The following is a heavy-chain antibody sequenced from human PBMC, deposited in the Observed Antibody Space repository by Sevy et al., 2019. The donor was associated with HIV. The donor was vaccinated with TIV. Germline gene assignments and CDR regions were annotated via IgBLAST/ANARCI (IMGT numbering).Heavy chain of an antibody. CDR2: ISSSGSTR. D-gene: IGHD6-6*01. V-gene: IGHV3-48*03. J-gene: IGHJ6*02. CDR3: ARDYSSSTYYYGMDV. Sequence: GGSLRLSCAASGFTFSSYEMNWVRQAPGKGLEWVSYISSSGSTRYYADAVKGRFIISRDNAKNSLYLQMNSLRAEDTAVYYCARDYSSSTYYYGMDVWGQGTTVTVSS. CDR1: GFTFSSYE.